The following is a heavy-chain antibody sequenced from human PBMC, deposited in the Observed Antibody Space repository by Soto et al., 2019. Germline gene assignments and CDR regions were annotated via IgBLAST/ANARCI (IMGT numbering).Heavy chain of an antibody. CDR2: ISAHNGNT. CDR1: GYGFTTYG. V-gene: IGHV1-18*01. CDR3: SRGSNADY. Sequence: QIHLVQSGAEVKKPGASVKVSCKGSGYGFTTYGITWVRQAPGQGLEWMAWISAHNGNTNYAQKLQGRVTVTRDTSTSTADMALRRLRSSGTAVHYCSRGSNADYWGQGALLTVSS. D-gene: IGHD1-26*01. J-gene: IGHJ4*02.